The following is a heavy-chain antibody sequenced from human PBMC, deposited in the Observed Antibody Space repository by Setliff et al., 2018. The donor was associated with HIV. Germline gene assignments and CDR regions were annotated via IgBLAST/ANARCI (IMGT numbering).Heavy chain of an antibody. J-gene: IGHJ6*03. Sequence: PSETLSLTCTVPGGSISSSSYYWGWIRQPPGKGLEWIGSIYYSGSTYYNPSLKRRVTISVDTSKNQFSLKLSSVTAADTAVYYCAVVPAALYYYMDVWGKWTTVTVSS. CDR1: GGSISSSSYY. CDR2: IYYSGST. V-gene: IGHV4-39*01. D-gene: IGHD2-2*01. CDR3: AVVPAALYYYMDV.